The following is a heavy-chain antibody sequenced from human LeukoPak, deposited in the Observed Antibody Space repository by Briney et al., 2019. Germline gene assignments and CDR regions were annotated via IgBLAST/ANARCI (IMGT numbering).Heavy chain of an antibody. V-gene: IGHV3-23*01. CDR2: IYNSGAKT. Sequence: GGSLRLSCAASGFTFSTYSMTWVRQGPGTGLEWVSSIYNSGAKTFYADSVKGRFTISRDNSKNTLYLQMNSLRVEDTAVYYCAKDVAPDSGWDLDYWGQGTLVTVSS. J-gene: IGHJ4*02. CDR3: AKDVAPDSGWDLDY. CDR1: GFTFSTYS. D-gene: IGHD6-19*01.